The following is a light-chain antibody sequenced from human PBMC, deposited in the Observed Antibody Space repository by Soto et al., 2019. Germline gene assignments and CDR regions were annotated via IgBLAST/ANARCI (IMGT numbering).Light chain of an antibody. CDR3: QQYGSSPPNT. V-gene: IGKV3-20*01. CDR1: QSVSNNY. J-gene: IGKJ4*01. CDR2: GAS. Sequence: EIVLTQSPGTLSLSPGERATLSCRASQSVSNNYLAWYQQKPGQAPRLLIYGASNRATGIPDRFSGSGSGTDFTLTISRLEPEDFAVYYCQQYGSSPPNTFGGGTKVDIK.